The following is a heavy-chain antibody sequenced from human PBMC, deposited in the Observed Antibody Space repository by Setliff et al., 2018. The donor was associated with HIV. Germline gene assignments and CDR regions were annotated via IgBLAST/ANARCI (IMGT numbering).Heavy chain of an antibody. Sequence: PSETLSLTCTVSGGSITSHYWSWIRQPPGKGLEWIGYIYYRGSTNYNPPLKSRLSISVDTSKNQVSLKLTSVTAADTAVYYCTRHLPVYYGSGVSYYFDYWGQGTLVTVSS. CDR3: TRHLPVYYGSGVSYYFDY. J-gene: IGHJ4*02. D-gene: IGHD3-10*01. V-gene: IGHV4-59*08. CDR1: GGSITSHY. CDR2: IYYRGST.